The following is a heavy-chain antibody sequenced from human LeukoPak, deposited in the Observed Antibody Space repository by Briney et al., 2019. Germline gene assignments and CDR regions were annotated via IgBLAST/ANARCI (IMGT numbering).Heavy chain of an antibody. CDR3: AELGITMIGGV. J-gene: IGHJ6*04. D-gene: IGHD3-10*02. CDR2: ISSSGSTI. V-gene: IGHV3-48*04. CDR1: GFTFSINW. Sequence: GGSLRLSCAASGFTFSINWMHWVHQDPGKVLEWVSYISSSGSTIYYADSVKGRFTISRDNAKNSLYLQMNSLRAEDTAVYYCAELGITMIGGVWGKGTTVTISS.